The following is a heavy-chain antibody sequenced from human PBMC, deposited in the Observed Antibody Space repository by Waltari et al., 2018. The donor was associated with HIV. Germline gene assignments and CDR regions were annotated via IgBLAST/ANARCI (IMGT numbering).Heavy chain of an antibody. CDR2: ISTSSRYI. CDR1: GVTFSSTS. CDR3: AREGFCSNGVCSHYYGMDC. Sequence: EVQLVAPGGGLVTPGGSLITSCAASGVTFSSTSMNWVRQAPGKGLEWVSSISTSSRYIYYADSLKGRFTISRDNAKNSLYLQMNRLRAEDSAVYYCAREGFCSNGVCSHYYGMDCWGQGTTVTVSS. D-gene: IGHD2-8*01. V-gene: IGHV3-21*01. J-gene: IGHJ6*02.